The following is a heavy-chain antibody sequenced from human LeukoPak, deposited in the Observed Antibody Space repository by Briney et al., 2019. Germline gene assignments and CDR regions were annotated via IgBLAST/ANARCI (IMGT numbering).Heavy chain of an antibody. V-gene: IGHV3-48*03. CDR1: GFTFSSYE. CDR2: ISSSGSTI. CDR3: ARPYYGSGSYGYYYYGMDV. D-gene: IGHD3-10*01. Sequence: GGSLRLSCAASGFTFSSYEMNWVRQAPGKGLEWVSCISSSGSTIYYADSVKGRFTISRDNAKNSLYLQMNSLRAEDTAVYYCARPYYGSGSYGYYYYGMDVWGKGTTVTVSS. J-gene: IGHJ6*04.